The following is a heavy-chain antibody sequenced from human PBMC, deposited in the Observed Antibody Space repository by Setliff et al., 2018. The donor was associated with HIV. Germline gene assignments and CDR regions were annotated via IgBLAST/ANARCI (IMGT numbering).Heavy chain of an antibody. CDR3: ATRGEQLYFYGMDV. V-gene: IGHV7-4-1*02. Sequence: GASVKVSCKASGGTFSSYAISWVRQAPGQGLEWVGWIHTNTGDPTYAQGFTGRFVFSFDTSVSTAYLQISGLKAEDTAVYYCATRGEQLYFYGMDVWGQGTTVTVSS. CDR1: GGTFSSYA. CDR2: IHTNTGDP. D-gene: IGHD1-26*01. J-gene: IGHJ6*02.